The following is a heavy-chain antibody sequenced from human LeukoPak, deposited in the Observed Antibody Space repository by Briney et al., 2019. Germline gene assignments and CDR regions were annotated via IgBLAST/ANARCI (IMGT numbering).Heavy chain of an antibody. CDR2: INHSGST. V-gene: IGHV4-34*01. CDR1: GGSFSGYY. D-gene: IGHD3-3*01. J-gene: IGHJ4*02. Sequence: SETLSLTCAVYGGSFSGYYWSWIRQPPGKGLEWIGEINHSGSTNYNPSLKSRVTISIDTSKSRFSLKLSSVTAADTAVYYCARTRDFWSGYFDYWGQGTLVTVSS. CDR3: ARTRDFWSGYFDY.